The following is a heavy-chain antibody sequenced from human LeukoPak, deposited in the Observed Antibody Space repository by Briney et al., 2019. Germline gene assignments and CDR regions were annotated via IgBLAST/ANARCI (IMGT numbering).Heavy chain of an antibody. CDR3: AREYSGYSFDY. CDR1: GFTFSNYW. Sequence: GSLRLSCAASGFTFSNYWMSWVRQAPGKGLEWVANIKQHGSEKYYVDSVKGRFTISRDNAKNSLFLQMNSLRVEDTAVYYCAREYSGYSFDYWGQGTLVTVSS. J-gene: IGHJ4*02. CDR2: IKQHGSEK. V-gene: IGHV3-7*01. D-gene: IGHD5-12*01.